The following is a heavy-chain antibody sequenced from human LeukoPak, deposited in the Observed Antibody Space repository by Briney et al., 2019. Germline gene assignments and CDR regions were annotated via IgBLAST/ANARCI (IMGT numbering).Heavy chain of an antibody. CDR3: ARTLVVVPAAMGFDP. J-gene: IGHJ5*02. CDR2: IIPILGIA. V-gene: IGHV1-69*04. D-gene: IGHD2-2*01. Sequence: ASVKVSCKASGGTFSSYAISWVRQAPGQGLEWMGRIIPILGIANYAQKLQGRVTITADKSTSTAYMELSSLRSEDTAVYYCARTLVVVPAAMGFDPWGQGTLVTVSS. CDR1: GGTFSSYA.